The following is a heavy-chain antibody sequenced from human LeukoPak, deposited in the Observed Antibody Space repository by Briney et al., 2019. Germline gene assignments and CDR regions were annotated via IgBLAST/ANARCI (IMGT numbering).Heavy chain of an antibody. CDR3: ARVTVVPAGVHGVGWFDT. D-gene: IGHD2-2*01. V-gene: IGHV4-31*03. J-gene: IGHJ5*02. Sequence: ASETLSLTCTVSGASISSGGTFWTWIRQHPGKGLEWIACISDSGSTYYHPSLKGRGTISEDTSKNQFSLKVTSVTAADTAVYYCARVTVVPAGVHGVGWFDTWGQGTLVTVSS. CDR1: GASISSGGTF. CDR2: ISDSGST.